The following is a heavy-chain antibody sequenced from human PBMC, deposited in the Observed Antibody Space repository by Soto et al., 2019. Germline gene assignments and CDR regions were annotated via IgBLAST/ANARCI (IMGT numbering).Heavy chain of an antibody. CDR3: ARSMIVVVTIYYYYGMDV. J-gene: IGHJ6*02. D-gene: IGHD3-22*01. Sequence: GASVKVSCKASGGTFSSYAISWVRQAPGQGLEWMGGIIPIFGTANYAQKFQGRVTITADESTSTAYMELSSLRSEDTAVYYCARSMIVVVTIYYYYGMDVWGQGTTVTVSS. V-gene: IGHV1-69*13. CDR2: IIPIFGTA. CDR1: GGTFSSYA.